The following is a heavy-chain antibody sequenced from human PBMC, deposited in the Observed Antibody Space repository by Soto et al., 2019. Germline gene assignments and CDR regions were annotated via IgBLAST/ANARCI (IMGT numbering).Heavy chain of an antibody. Sequence: EVQLLESGGGLVQPGGSLRLSCAASGFTFSSYAMSWVRQAPGKGLECVSAISGSGGSTYYADSVKGRFTISRDNSKNTLYLQMNSMRAEDTAVYYCAKREIAARFWYFDLWCRGTLVTVSS. CDR2: ISGSGGST. D-gene: IGHD6-6*01. CDR3: AKREIAARFWYFDL. CDR1: GFTFSSYA. V-gene: IGHV3-23*01. J-gene: IGHJ2*01.